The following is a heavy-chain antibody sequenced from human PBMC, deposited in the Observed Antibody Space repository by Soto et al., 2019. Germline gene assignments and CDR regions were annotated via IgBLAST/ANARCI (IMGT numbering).Heavy chain of an antibody. Sequence: EAELATSGGGVAQPGRSLRLTCAGSGFRFDDYVMYWVRQAPGKGLEWVAGISWNSNRVAYGESVEGRFTIARDNAKKSVFLQMDSLRGEDTALYFCARGNYISSWSPGYMDVWGTGVTVTVSS. CDR3: ARGNYISSWSPGYMDV. D-gene: IGHD6-13*01. CDR2: ISWNSNRV. CDR1: GFRFDDYV. V-gene: IGHV3-9*01. J-gene: IGHJ6*03.